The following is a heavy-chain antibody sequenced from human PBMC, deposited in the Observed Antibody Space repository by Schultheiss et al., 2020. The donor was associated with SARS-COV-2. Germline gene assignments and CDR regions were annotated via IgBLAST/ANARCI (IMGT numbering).Heavy chain of an antibody. Sequence: GGSLRLFCAASGFTFSSYAMSWVRQAPGKGLEWVSAISGSGGSTYYADSVKGRFTISRDNSKNTLYLQMNSLRAEDTAVYYCAKDREGVTIFGVVYYYYYMDVWGKGTTVTVSS. CDR2: ISGSGGST. J-gene: IGHJ6*03. CDR1: GFTFSSYA. D-gene: IGHD3-3*01. CDR3: AKDREGVTIFGVVYYYYYMDV. V-gene: IGHV3-23*01.